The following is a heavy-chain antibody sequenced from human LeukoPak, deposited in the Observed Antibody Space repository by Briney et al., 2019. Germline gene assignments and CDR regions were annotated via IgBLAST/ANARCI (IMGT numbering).Heavy chain of an antibody. CDR1: GFTFSSYA. CDR3: AKNSEDYGLFDY. J-gene: IGHJ4*02. D-gene: IGHD4-17*01. Sequence: PGGSLRLSCAASGFTFSSYAMSWVRQAPGKGLEWVSAISGSGGNTYYADSVKGRFTISRDNSKNTLYLQMNSLRAEDTAVYYCAKNSEDYGLFDYWGQGTLVTVSS. V-gene: IGHV3-23*01. CDR2: ISGSGGNT.